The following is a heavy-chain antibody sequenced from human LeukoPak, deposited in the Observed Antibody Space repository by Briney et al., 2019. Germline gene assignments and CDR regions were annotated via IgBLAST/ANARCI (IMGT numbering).Heavy chain of an antibody. CDR1: GYSISSGYY. CDR3: ARDLRVGGSSGWYAFDI. J-gene: IGHJ3*02. Sequence: NPSETLSLTCAVSGYSISSGYYWGWIRQPPGKGLEWIGSIYHSGSTYYNPSLKSRVTMSLDTSKNQFSLKLSSVTAADTAVYYCARDLRVGGSSGWYAFDIWGQGTMVIVSS. V-gene: IGHV4-38-2*02. CDR2: IYHSGST. D-gene: IGHD6-13*01.